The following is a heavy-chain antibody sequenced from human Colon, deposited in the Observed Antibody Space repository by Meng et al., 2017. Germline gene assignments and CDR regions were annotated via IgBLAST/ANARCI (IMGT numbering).Heavy chain of an antibody. Sequence: GQQEWAGPGLVRPSEALSLPCTVSGGSVISNSYYWNWIRQPLGKGLEWIGFIYYSGSTNYNPSLKSRVTISVDTSKNQFSLKVSSVTAADTAVYYCARDSGYDKNWFDPWGQGTLVTVSS. CDR1: GGSVISNSYY. CDR3: ARDSGYDKNWFDP. J-gene: IGHJ5*02. D-gene: IGHD5-12*01. V-gene: IGHV4-61*01. CDR2: IYYSGST.